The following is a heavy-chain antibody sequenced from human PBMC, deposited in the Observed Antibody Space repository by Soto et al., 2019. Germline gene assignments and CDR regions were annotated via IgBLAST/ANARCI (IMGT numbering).Heavy chain of an antibody. CDR2: IYYSGST. CDR1: GGSISSSSYY. CDR3: ARLTPNDFWSGYYMDYYYYYMDV. Sequence: SETLSLTCTVSGGSISSSSYYWGWIRQPPGKGLEWIGSIYYSGSTYYNPSLKSRVTISVDTSKNQFSLKLSSVTAADTAVYYCARLTPNDFWSGYYMDYYYYYMDVWGKGTTVTVSS. D-gene: IGHD3-3*01. J-gene: IGHJ6*03. V-gene: IGHV4-39*01.